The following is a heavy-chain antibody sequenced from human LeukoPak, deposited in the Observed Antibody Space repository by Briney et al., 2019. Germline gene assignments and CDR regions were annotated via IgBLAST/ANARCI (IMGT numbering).Heavy chain of an antibody. J-gene: IGHJ3*02. CDR1: GFTFSSYA. CDR2: ISGSGGST. V-gene: IGHV3-23*01. CDR3: AKDLYYYDSSGLALFAFDI. D-gene: IGHD3-22*01. Sequence: GGSLRLSCAASGFTFSSYAMSWVRQAPGKGLEWVSAISGSGGSTYYADSVKGRFTISRDNSKNTLYLQMNSLRAEDTAVYYCAKDLYYYDSSGLALFAFDIWGQGTMVTASS.